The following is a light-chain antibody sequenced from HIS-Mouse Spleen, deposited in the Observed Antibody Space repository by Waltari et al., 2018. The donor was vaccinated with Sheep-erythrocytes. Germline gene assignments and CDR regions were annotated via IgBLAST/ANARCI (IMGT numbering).Light chain of an antibody. CDR3: CSYAGSYTFWV. Sequence: QSALTQPRSVSGSPGQSVTISCPGPSSDVGGYNYVSWYQQHPGKAPKLMIYDVSKRPSGVPDRFSGSKSGNTASLTISGLQAEDEADYYCCSYAGSYTFWVFGGGTKLTVL. J-gene: IGLJ3*02. CDR1: SSDVGGYNY. V-gene: IGLV2-11*01. CDR2: DVS.